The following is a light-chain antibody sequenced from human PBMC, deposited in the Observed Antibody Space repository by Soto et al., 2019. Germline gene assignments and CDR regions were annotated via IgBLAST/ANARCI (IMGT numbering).Light chain of an antibody. J-gene: IGKJ2*01. CDR2: GAS. CDR3: HQYGSPP. Sequence: PGARAILSCRASQSISSNYLVWCQQKPGQAPRLLIYGASSRATGIPDRFSGSGSGTDFTLTISRLEPEDFAVYYCHQYGSPPLGQGTKLEIK. CDR1: QSISSNY. V-gene: IGKV3-20*01.